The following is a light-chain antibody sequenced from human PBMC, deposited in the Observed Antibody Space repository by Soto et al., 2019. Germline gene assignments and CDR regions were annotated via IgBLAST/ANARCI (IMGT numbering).Light chain of an antibody. CDR1: SSDVGGYNY. CDR2: EVS. CDR3: CSYAGSSTYV. Sequence: QSVLTQPASVSGSPGQSITISCTGTSSDVGGYNYVSWYQQHPGKAPKLIIHEVSNRPSGVSNRFSGSKSDNTASLTISGLQSEDEADYYCCSYAGSSTYVFGTGTKVTVL. V-gene: IGLV2-14*01. J-gene: IGLJ1*01.